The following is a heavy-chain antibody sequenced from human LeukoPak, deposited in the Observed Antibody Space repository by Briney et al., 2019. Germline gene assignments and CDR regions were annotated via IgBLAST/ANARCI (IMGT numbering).Heavy chain of an antibody. CDR2: INPSGGST. CDR3: ARDYCSGGSCYSSDYYGMDV. CDR1: GYTFTSYG. V-gene: IGHV1-46*01. J-gene: IGHJ6*02. Sequence: ASVKVSCKASGYTFTSYGISWVRQAPGQGLEWMGIINPSGGSTSYAQKFQGRVTMTRDTSTSTVYMELSSLRSEDTAVYYCARDYCSGGSCYSSDYYGMDVWGQGTTVTVSS. D-gene: IGHD2-15*01.